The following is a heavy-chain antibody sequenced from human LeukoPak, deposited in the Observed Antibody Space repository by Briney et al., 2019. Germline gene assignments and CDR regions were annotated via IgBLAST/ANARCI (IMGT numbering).Heavy chain of an antibody. CDR1: VGIFSWYG. D-gene: IGHD3-22*01. CDR2: IISILCIA. CDR3: ATNPNHSGYSGRENYYGMDV. J-gene: IGHJ6*02. Sequence: SVKVSCKSCVGIFSWYGISGVRQARGRGLEGVGRIISILCIANYAQKFQGRVMITAHKSTNTAYMELSSLKSEDTAVYYCATNPNHSGYSGRENYYGMDVWGQGTTVTVSS. V-gene: IGHV1-69*04.